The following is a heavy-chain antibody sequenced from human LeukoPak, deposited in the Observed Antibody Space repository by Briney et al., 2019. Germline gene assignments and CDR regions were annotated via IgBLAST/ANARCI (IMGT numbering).Heavy chain of an antibody. CDR3: ARHGSSWYEYFQH. J-gene: IGHJ1*01. CDR1: GGSISNYY. CDR2: IFYTGTT. D-gene: IGHD6-13*01. Sequence: SETLSLTCTVSGGSISNYYWSRIRQPPGKGLEWIGYIFYTGTTNYNPSLKSRVTISVDTSKNQFSLKLSSVTAADTAVYYCARHGSSWYEYFQHWGQGTLVTVSS. V-gene: IGHV4-59*08.